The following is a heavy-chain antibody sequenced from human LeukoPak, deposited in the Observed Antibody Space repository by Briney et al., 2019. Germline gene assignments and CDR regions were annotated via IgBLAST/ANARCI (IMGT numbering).Heavy chain of an antibody. J-gene: IGHJ4*02. D-gene: IGHD1-26*01. CDR2: INHSGST. CDR3: ARAGVGATETPFDH. CDR1: GGSFNMAY. V-gene: IGHV4-34*01. Sequence: SETLSLTYAGYGGSFNMAYWNWIRQPPGKGLEWIREINHSGSTKYNPSLKSRVTMSVDTSKNQFSLKLTSVTAADTAVYFCARAGVGATETPFDHWGQGTLVTVSS.